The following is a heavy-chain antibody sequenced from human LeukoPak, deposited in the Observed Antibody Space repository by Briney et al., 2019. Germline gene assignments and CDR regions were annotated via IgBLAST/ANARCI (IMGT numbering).Heavy chain of an antibody. CDR2: IKEDGSEK. CDR1: GFTSSRSW. Sequence: GGSLRPSCAASGFTSSRSWMSWVRQAPGKGLEWVANIKEDGSEKYYVDSVKGRFTISRDNAKNSLYLQMNSLRAEDTAVYYCTRGSYFDSIGYSADYWGQGTLVTVSS. J-gene: IGHJ4*01. D-gene: IGHD3-22*01. V-gene: IGHV3-7*04. CDR3: TRGSYFDSIGYSADY.